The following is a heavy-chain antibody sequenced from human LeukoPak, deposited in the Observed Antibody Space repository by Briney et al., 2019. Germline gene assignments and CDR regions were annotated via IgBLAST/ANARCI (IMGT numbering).Heavy chain of an antibody. Sequence: GGSLRLSCAASGFTFSSYGMHWVRQAPGKGLEWVAVISYDGSNKYYADSVKGRFTISRDISKNTLYLQMNSLRAEDTAVYYCAKEEGGYSYGYDAFDIWGQGTMVTVSS. D-gene: IGHD5-18*01. V-gene: IGHV3-30*18. CDR2: ISYDGSNK. CDR1: GFTFSSYG. J-gene: IGHJ3*02. CDR3: AKEEGGYSYGYDAFDI.